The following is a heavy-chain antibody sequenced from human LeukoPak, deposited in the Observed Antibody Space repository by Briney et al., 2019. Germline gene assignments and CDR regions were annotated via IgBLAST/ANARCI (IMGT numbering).Heavy chain of an antibody. CDR2: IRYDGSNK. J-gene: IGHJ4*02. CDR1: GFTFSPYG. Sequence: PGGSLRLSCAASGFTFSPYGMHWVRQAPGKGLEWVAFIRYDGSNKYYADSVKGRFAISRDNSKNTLYLQVSSLTAEDTAVYYCAKDRTTTTKPTGVFWSGYYSSDFADYWGQGTLVTVSS. CDR3: AKDRTTTTKPTGVFWSGYYSSDFADY. V-gene: IGHV3-30*02. D-gene: IGHD3-3*01.